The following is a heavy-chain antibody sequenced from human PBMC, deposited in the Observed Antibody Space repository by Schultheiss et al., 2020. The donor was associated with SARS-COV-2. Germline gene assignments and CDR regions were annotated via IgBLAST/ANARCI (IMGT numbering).Heavy chain of an antibody. CDR1: GFTFSSYSM. CDR3: ARDAQLELRDYYYGMDV. CDR2: IYHSGST. V-gene: IGHV4-4*02. J-gene: IGHJ6*02. Sequence: GSLRLSCAASGFTFSSYSMNWVRQAPGKGLEWIGEIYHSGSTNYNPSLKSRVTISVDKSKNQFSLKLSSVTAADTAVYYCARDAQLELRDYYYGMDVWGQGTTVTVSS. D-gene: IGHD1-1*01.